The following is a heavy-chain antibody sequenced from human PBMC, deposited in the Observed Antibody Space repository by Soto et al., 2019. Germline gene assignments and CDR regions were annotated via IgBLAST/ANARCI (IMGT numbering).Heavy chain of an antibody. CDR1: GFTFSSYA. Sequence: PGGSLRLSCAASGFTFSSYAMSWVRQAPGKGLEWVSAISGSGGSTYYADSVKGRFTISRDNSKNTLYLQMNSLRAEDTAVYYCAKKVVGKVPAAIGWFDPWGQGTLVTVS. CDR3: AKKVVGKVPAAIGWFDP. J-gene: IGHJ5*02. D-gene: IGHD2-2*01. V-gene: IGHV3-23*01. CDR2: ISGSGGST.